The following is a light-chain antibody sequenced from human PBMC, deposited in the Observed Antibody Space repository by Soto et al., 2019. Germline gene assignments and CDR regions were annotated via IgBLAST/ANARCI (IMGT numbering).Light chain of an antibody. CDR1: QTIRGL. CDR2: DTS. Sequence: IMFTLSPSTLFSSTGERATLSCRASQTIRGLLAWYQHRPGQAPRLLIYDTSNRATGIPARFSGSGSGTDFTLTIISREPADFVVYYCQQRHNWTITFGQGTILEVK. J-gene: IGKJ5*01. V-gene: IGKV3-11*01. CDR3: QQRHNWTIT.